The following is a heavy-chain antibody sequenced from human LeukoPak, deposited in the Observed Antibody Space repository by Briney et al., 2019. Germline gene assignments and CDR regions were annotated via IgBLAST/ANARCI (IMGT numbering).Heavy chain of an antibody. J-gene: IGHJ1*01. CDR3: AIDPPDSGWAFWF. D-gene: IGHD6-19*01. V-gene: IGHV3-33*01. CDR1: GFNFRTHA. CDR2: IWRGGNYK. Sequence: GGSLRLSCSASGFNFRTHAMHWVRPAPGKGLEWVAMIWRGGNYKYYADSVKGRFTISRDDSRSRLYLQMDSLRAEDTAVYYCAIDPPDSGWAFWFWGQGALVTISS.